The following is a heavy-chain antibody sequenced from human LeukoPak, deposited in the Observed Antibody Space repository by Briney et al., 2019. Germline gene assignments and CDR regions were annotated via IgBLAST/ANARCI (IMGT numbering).Heavy chain of an antibody. D-gene: IGHD5-12*01. CDR1: GFTFDDYA. J-gene: IGHJ4*02. CDR3: AKAVRNSGYDLFDS. Sequence: PGGSLRLSCAASGFTFDDYAMHWVRQAPGKGLEWVSGISWNSGYIGYADSVKGRFTISRDNAKNSLYLQMNSLRAEDTALYYCAKAVRNSGYDLFDSWGQGALVTVSS. CDR2: ISWNSGYI. V-gene: IGHV3-9*01.